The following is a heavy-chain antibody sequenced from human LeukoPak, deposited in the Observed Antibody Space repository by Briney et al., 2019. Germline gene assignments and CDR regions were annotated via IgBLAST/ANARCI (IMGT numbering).Heavy chain of an antibody. V-gene: IGHV1-2*06. CDR2: VNPNSGGT. CDR3: AATVTTSYFDY. CDR1: GYTFTGYY. Sequence: ASVKVSCKASGYTFTGYYMHWVRQAPGQGLEWMGRVNPNSGGTNYAQKFQGRVTMTRDTSISTAYMELSRLRSDDTAVYYCAATVTTSYFDYWGQGTLVTVSS. D-gene: IGHD4-17*01. J-gene: IGHJ4*02.